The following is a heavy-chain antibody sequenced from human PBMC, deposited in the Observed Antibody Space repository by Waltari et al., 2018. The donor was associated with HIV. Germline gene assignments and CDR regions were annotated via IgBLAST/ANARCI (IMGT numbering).Heavy chain of an antibody. Sequence: QVQVQESGPGLVQPSETLSLTCTVPGDSISSAFYRGWIRQPPGKGLEWIGSIYHTGNTYYNPSLKSRVTISVDTSKNQFFLRLFSVTAADTAMYYCARSITMIEGVPNWFDPWGQGTLVTVSS. J-gene: IGHJ5*02. V-gene: IGHV4-38-2*02. D-gene: IGHD3-22*01. CDR2: IYHTGNT. CDR3: ARSITMIEGVPNWFDP. CDR1: GDSISSAFY.